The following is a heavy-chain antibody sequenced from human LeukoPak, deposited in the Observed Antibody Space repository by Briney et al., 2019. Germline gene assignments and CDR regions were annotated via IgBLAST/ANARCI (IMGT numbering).Heavy chain of an antibody. CDR2: ISWNSGSI. J-gene: IGHJ6*02. V-gene: IGHV3-9*01. Sequence: QPGGSLRLSCAASGFTVSSNYMSWVRQAPGKGLEWVSGISWNSGSIGYADSVKGRFTISRDNAKNSLYLQMNSLRAEDTALYYCAKDLTYCSSAVGCYYYYGMDVWGQGTTVTVSS. D-gene: IGHD2-2*01. CDR3: AKDLTYCSSAVGCYYYYGMDV. CDR1: GFTVSSNY.